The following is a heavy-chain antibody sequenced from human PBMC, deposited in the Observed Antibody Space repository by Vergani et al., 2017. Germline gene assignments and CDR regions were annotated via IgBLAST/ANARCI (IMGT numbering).Heavy chain of an antibody. CDR2: ISSSGSTI. CDR1: GFTFSSYE. V-gene: IGHV3-48*03. J-gene: IGHJ4*02. Sequence: EVQLVESGGGLVQPGGSLRLSCAASGFTFSSYEMNWVRQAPGKGLAWVSYISSSGSTIYYADSVKGRFTISRDNAKNSLDLQMNSLRAEDTAVYYCAREWDFFDYWGQGTLVTVSS. CDR3: AREWDFFDY.